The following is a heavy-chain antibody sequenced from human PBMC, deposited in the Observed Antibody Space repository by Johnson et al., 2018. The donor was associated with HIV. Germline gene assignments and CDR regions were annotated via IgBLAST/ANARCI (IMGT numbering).Heavy chain of an antibody. CDR3: ARIPGSGWEHDAFDI. CDR2: ISSSGSTI. J-gene: IGHJ3*02. V-gene: IGHV3-11*04. Sequence: VESGGGFVQPGGSLRLSCAASAFTFSDYYMTWMRQAPGKGLEWVSYISSSGSTIYYAYSVKGRFTISRDNAKNSLYLQMNSLRAEDTAVYYCARIPGSGWEHDAFDIWGQGTMVTVSS. D-gene: IGHD6-19*01. CDR1: AFTFSDYY.